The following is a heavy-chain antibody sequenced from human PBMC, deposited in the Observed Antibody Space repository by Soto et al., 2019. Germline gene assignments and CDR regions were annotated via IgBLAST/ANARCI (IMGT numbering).Heavy chain of an antibody. V-gene: IGHV4-61*01. D-gene: IGHD2-15*01. J-gene: IGHJ4*02. CDR1: GGSVSSGSYY. CDR2: IYYSGST. CDR3: AREDPGLYCSGGSCYSVHYDY. Sequence: SETLSLTCTVSGGSVSSGSYYWSWIRQPPGKGLEWIGYIYYSGSTNSNPSLKSRVTISVDTSKNQFSLKLSSVTAADTAVYYCAREDPGLYCSGGSCYSVHYDYWGQGTLVTVSS.